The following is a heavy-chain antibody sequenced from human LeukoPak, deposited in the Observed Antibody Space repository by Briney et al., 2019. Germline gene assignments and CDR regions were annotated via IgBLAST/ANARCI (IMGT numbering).Heavy chain of an antibody. J-gene: IGHJ6*02. CDR1: GFTFDDYA. Sequence: GGSLRLSCAASGFTFDDYAMHWVRQAPGKGLEWVSGISWNSGSIGYADSVKGRFTISRDNAKNSLYLQMNSLRAEDTALYYCAKETHPYYYHGMDVWGQGTTVTVSS. CDR3: AKETHPYYYHGMDV. CDR2: ISWNSGSI. V-gene: IGHV3-9*01.